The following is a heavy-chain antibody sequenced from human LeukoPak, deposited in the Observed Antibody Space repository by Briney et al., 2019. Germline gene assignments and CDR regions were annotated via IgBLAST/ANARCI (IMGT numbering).Heavy chain of an antibody. D-gene: IGHD3-22*01. J-gene: IGHJ4*02. CDR1: GFTFSIYA. V-gene: IGHV3-30-3*01. Sequence: GGSLRLSCAGAGFTFSIYAMHWVRQAPGKGLEWVAVISYDGSNKYYADSVKGRFTISRDNSKNTLYLQMNSLRAEDTAVYYCARGQYYYDTSGYYADYWGQGTLVTVSS. CDR3: ARGQYYYDTSGYYADY. CDR2: ISYDGSNK.